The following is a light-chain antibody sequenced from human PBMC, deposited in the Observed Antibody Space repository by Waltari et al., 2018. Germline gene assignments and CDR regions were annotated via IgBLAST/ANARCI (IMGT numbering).Light chain of an antibody. Sequence: EIVLTQSPGTLSLSQGDRATLSCRASQTFSTIALSWYQQKPGQAPRVLIYSTYNRATGIPDRFSGSGSGTDFTLTINRLAPEDFAMYYCQQYDGIVVTFGGGTKVEI. CDR1: QTFSTIA. CDR2: STY. J-gene: IGKJ4*01. V-gene: IGKV3-20*01. CDR3: QQYDGIVVT.